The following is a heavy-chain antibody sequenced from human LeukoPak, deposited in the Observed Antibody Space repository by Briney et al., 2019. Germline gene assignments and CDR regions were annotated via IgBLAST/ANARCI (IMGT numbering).Heavy chain of an antibody. Sequence: GGSLRLSCAASGFTFSSYSMNWVRQAPGKGLEWVSYISSSSSTIYYADSVKGRFTISRDNAKNSLYLQMNSLRAEDTAVYYCARTVVYQLLIGAFDIWGQGTMVTVSS. V-gene: IGHV3-48*01. CDR1: GFTFSSYS. D-gene: IGHD2-2*01. CDR3: ARTVVYQLLIGAFDI. CDR2: ISSSSSTI. J-gene: IGHJ3*02.